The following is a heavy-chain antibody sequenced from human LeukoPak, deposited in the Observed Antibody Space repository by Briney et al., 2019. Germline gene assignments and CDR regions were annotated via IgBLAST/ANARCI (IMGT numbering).Heavy chain of an antibody. V-gene: IGHV4-34*01. CDR3: ARARRGTAMDTYYYVMDV. J-gene: IGHJ6*02. D-gene: IGHD5-18*01. Sequence: SETLSLTCAVYGGSFSGYYWSWIRQPPGKGLEWIGEINHSGGTNYNLSLKSRVTISVDTSKNQFSLKLSSVTAADTAVYYCARARRGTAMDTYYYVMDVWGQGTTVTVSS. CDR1: GGSFSGYY. CDR2: INHSGGT.